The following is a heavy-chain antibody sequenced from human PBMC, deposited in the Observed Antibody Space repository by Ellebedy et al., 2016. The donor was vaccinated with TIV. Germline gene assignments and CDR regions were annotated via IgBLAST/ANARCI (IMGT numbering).Heavy chain of an antibody. J-gene: IGHJ6*03. CDR3: ARDRGYRSSPYYYYNMDV. CDR1: GFTFRSYA. Sequence: GESLKISXAASGFTFRSYAMHWVRQAPGKGLEWVAVISYDENNKHYADSVKGRFTISRDNSKNTLYLQMNSLRGEDTAVYYCARDRGYRSSPYYYYNMDVWGKGTTVTVSS. V-gene: IGHV3-30-3*01. D-gene: IGHD1-1*01. CDR2: ISYDENNK.